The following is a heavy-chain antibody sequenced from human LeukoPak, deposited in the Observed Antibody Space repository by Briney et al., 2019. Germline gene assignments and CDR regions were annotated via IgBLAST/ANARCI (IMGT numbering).Heavy chain of an antibody. CDR2: IYYSGST. J-gene: IGHJ4*02. V-gene: IGHV4-59*01. D-gene: IGHD4-17*01. Sequence: SETLSLTCAVSGGSISSYYWSWIRQPPGKGLEWIGYIYYSGSTNYNPSLKSRVTISVDTSKNQFSLKLSSVTAADTAVYYCARESATVTAFDYWGQGTLVTVSS. CDR3: ARESATVTAFDY. CDR1: GGSISSYY.